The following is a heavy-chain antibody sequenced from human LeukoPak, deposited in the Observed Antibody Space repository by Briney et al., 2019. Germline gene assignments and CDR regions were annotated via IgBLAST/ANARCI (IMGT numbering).Heavy chain of an antibody. Sequence: PGGSLRLSCAASGFTFSNYGMHWVRQAPRKGLEWVALIWYDGSNKYYADSVKGRFTISRDSSKNTLYLQMNSLRAEDTAVYYCARDPQGFCNTGSCYSGEYGMDVWGRGTTVTVSS. V-gene: IGHV3-33*01. CDR1: GFTFSNYG. D-gene: IGHD2-15*01. CDR2: IWYDGSNK. J-gene: IGHJ6*04. CDR3: ARDPQGFCNTGSCYSGEYGMDV.